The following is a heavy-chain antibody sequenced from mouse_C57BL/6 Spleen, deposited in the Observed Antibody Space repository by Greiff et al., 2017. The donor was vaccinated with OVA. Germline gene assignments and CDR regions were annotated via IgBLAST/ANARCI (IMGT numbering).Heavy chain of an antibody. J-gene: IGHJ3*01. Sequence: QVQLQQSGPELVKPGASVKISCKASGYAFSSSWMNWVKQRPGKGLEWIGRIYPGDGDTNYNVKFKGKATLTADKSSSTAYMQLSSLTSEDSAVYFCARRDSSGPAWFAYWGQGTLVTVSA. CDR3: ARRDSSGPAWFAY. D-gene: IGHD3-2*02. CDR1: GYAFSSSW. CDR2: IYPGDGDT. V-gene: IGHV1-82*01.